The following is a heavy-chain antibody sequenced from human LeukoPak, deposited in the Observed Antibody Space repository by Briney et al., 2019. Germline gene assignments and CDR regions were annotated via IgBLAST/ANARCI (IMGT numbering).Heavy chain of an antibody. Sequence: GGSLRLSCAASGFNFRASWMTWVRQAPGKGLEWVADMNQDGSAKFYVDSVKGRFTVSRDNTENSVYLQMSSLRADDTAIFYCARDPDHGAMDFWGQGTLVTVSS. V-gene: IGHV3-7*01. CDR3: ARDPDHGAMDF. J-gene: IGHJ4*02. D-gene: IGHD2-2*01. CDR1: GFNFRASW. CDR2: MNQDGSAK.